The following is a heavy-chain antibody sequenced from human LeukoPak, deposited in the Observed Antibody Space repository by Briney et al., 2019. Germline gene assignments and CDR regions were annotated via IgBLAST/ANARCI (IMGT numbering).Heavy chain of an antibody. CDR3: ARRAYYDSSGHFDY. Sequence: ASVKVSCKASGGTFSSHAISWVRQAPGQGLEWMGWISAYNGNTNYAQKLQGRVTMTTDTSTSTAYMELRSLRSDDTAVYYCARRAYYDSSGHFDYWGQGTLVTVSS. CDR2: ISAYNGNT. J-gene: IGHJ4*02. CDR1: GGTFSSHA. V-gene: IGHV1-18*01. D-gene: IGHD3-22*01.